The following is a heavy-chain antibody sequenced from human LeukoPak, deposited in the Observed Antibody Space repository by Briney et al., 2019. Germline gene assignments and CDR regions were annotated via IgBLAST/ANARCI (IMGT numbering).Heavy chain of an antibody. CDR1: GFTFSSYS. CDR2: ISSSSSYI. CDR3: AREFVAVAGTGYYGMDV. Sequence: GGSLRLSCAASGFTFSSYSMNWVRQAPGKGLEWVSSISSSSSYIYYADSVKGRFTISRDNAKNSLYLQMNSLRAEDTAVYYCAREFVAVAGTGYYGMDVWGQGTTVTVSS. D-gene: IGHD6-19*01. J-gene: IGHJ6*02. V-gene: IGHV3-21*01.